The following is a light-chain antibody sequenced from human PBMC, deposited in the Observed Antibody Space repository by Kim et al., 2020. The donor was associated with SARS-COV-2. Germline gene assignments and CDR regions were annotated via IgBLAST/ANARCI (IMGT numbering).Light chain of an antibody. CDR3: STYAGIRV. CDR2: EVT. V-gene: IGLV2-8*01. Sequence: PGQSVTISCTATGADLGGRDFVSWYQQHPGKAPKLIIYEVTKRPSGVPGRFSGSKSGTTAFLTVSGLQSEDEADYYCSTYAGIRVFGGGTQLTVL. CDR1: GADLGGRDF. J-gene: IGLJ3*02.